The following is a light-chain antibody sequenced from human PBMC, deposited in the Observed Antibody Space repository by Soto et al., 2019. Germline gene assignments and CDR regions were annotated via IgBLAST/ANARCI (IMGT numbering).Light chain of an antibody. CDR1: QSVSTS. CDR3: QQRSSWPLT. Sequence: EIVLTQSPVTLSLSPGERATLSCRASQSVSTSLAWYQQKPGQALRLLIYDASSRASGIPARFSGTGSGTDFTLTISSLEPEDFAVYYYQQRSSWPLTFGGGTKVEIK. V-gene: IGKV3-11*01. J-gene: IGKJ4*01. CDR2: DAS.